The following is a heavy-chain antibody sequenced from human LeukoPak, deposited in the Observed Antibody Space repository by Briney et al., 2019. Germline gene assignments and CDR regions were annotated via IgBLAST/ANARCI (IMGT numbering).Heavy chain of an antibody. J-gene: IGHJ4*02. D-gene: IGHD1-26*01. V-gene: IGHV4-4*02. CDR2: IYHSGST. Sequence: SETQSLTCAVSGGSISSSSWWSWVRQPPGKGLEWIGEIYHSGSTNYNPSLKSRVTISVDKSQNQFSLKLSSVTAADTAVYYCASAYSASYSSIDNWGQGTLVTVSS. CDR3: ASAYSASYSSIDN. CDR1: GGSISSSSW.